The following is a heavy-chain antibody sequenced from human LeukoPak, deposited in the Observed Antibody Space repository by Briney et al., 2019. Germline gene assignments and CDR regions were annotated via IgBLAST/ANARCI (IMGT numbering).Heavy chain of an antibody. J-gene: IGHJ4*02. CDR1: DDSITSYY. V-gene: IGHV4-59*01. Sequence: SETLSLTCTVPDDSITSYYWSWIRQPPGKGLEWIGYIYYSGSTNYNPSLKSRVTISVDTSKNQFSLKLSSVTAADTAVYNCARDSGDFFDYWGQGTLVTVSS. CDR3: ARDSGDFFDY. D-gene: IGHD4-17*01. CDR2: IYYSGST.